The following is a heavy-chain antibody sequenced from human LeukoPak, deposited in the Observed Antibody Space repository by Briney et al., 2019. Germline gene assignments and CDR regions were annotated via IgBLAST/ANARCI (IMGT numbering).Heavy chain of an antibody. V-gene: IGHV3-23*01. CDR2: DSGGGETT. CDR3: ARDYADYVGYFFFDY. J-gene: IGHJ4*02. Sequence: PGGSLRLSCAASGFTLNNYAMNWVRQAPGKGLEWVSSDSGGGETTYYADSAKGRFTISRDNSQNTLYLQMNSLRAEDTAVYYCARDYADYVGYFFFDYWGQGTLVTVSS. D-gene: IGHD4-17*01. CDR1: GFTLNNYA.